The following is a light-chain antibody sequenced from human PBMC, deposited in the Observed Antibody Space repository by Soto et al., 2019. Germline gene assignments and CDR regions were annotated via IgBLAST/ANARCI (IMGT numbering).Light chain of an antibody. Sequence: EIVMTQSPATLTASPGERATLSCRASQSVSSNLAWYQQKLGQAPRLLIYGASTRATGIPDRFSGSGSGTEFTLTISSLQSEDLAVYYCQQYNNWPPWTFGQGTKVEIK. J-gene: IGKJ1*01. V-gene: IGKV3-15*01. CDR1: QSVSSN. CDR2: GAS. CDR3: QQYNNWPPWT.